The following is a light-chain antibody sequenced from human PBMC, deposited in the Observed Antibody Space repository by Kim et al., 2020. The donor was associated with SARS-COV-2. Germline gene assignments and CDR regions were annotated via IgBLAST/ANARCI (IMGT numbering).Light chain of an antibody. CDR3: QQYYSYPSIT. CDR2: AAS. V-gene: IGKV1-8*01. J-gene: IGKJ5*01. Sequence: ATGDSVTSTLRSSHGISSYLAWSQQKPGKAPKLLIYAASTLQSGVPSRFSGSGSGTDFTLTISCLQSEDFATYYCQQYYSYPSITFGQGTRLEIK. CDR1: HGISSY.